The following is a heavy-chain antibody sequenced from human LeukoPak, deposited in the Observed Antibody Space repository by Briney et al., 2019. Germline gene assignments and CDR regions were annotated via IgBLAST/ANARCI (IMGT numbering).Heavy chain of an antibody. Sequence: GGSLRLSCAASGFTFRSYGMHWVRQAPGKGLEWVAVISYDGSSKYYADSVKGRFTISRDNSKNTLYLQMNSLRAEDTAVYYCAKGNSSSGGFDYWGQGTLVTVSS. CDR3: AKGNSSSGGFDY. CDR1: GFTFRSYG. CDR2: ISYDGSSK. V-gene: IGHV3-30*18. D-gene: IGHD6-6*01. J-gene: IGHJ4*02.